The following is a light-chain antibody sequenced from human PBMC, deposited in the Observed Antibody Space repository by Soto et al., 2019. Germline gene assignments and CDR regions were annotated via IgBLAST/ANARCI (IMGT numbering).Light chain of an antibody. CDR1: QGISSY. CDR3: QQYYSYPPT. J-gene: IGKJ1*01. V-gene: IGKV1-8*01. Sequence: AIRMTQSPSSFSASTGDRVTITCRASQGISSYLAWYQQKLGKAPKLLIYAASTLQSGVPSRFSGSGSGTDFTLTISCLQYEDFATYYCQQYYSYPPTFGQGTKVEIK. CDR2: AAS.